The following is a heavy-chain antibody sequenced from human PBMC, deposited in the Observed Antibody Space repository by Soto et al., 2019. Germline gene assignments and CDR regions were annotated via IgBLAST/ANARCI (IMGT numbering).Heavy chain of an antibody. J-gene: IGHJ5*02. CDR1: GFSISRSA. CDR3: ASDLQACTDNFNWFAP. Sequence: QVQLVESGGGVVQPGRSLRLSCAASGFSISRSAMHWVRQAPGKGLEWVAVIAYDGSNRWYADSAKGRFTISRDNSKNTVYLQMSSLRGEDTAVYCCASDLQACTDNFNWFAPWGQGTLVNVSS. CDR2: IAYDGSNR. V-gene: IGHV3-30*04. D-gene: IGHD1-1*01.